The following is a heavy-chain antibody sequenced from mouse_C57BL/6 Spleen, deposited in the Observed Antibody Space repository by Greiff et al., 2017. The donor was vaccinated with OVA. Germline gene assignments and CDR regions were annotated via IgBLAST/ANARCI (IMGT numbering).Heavy chain of an antibody. V-gene: IGHV1-69*01. D-gene: IGHD1-1*01. CDR3: ARGGVGGSSYFDY. Sequence: QVQLQQPGAELVMPGASVKLSCKASGYTFTSYWMHWVKQRPGQGLEWIGEIDPSDSYTNYNQKFKGKSTLTVDKSSSTAYMQLSSLTSEDSAVYYWARGGVGGSSYFDYWGQGTTLTVSS. CDR1: GYTFTSYW. CDR2: IDPSDSYT. J-gene: IGHJ2*01.